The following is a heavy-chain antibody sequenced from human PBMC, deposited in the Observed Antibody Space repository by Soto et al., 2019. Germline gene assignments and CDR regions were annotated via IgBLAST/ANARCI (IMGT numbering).Heavy chain of an antibody. D-gene: IGHD3-3*01. Sequence: GASVKVSCKAFGYTFTGYFMHWVRQAPGQGLEWLGWINPNSGATKCAQKFRGRVTLTRDTSINTAYMEMSMLRSDDTAVYYCARGGGTILAPLPWGQGTLVTVSS. CDR1: GYTFTGYF. CDR2: INPNSGAT. J-gene: IGHJ5*02. CDR3: ARGGGTILAPLP. V-gene: IGHV1-2*02.